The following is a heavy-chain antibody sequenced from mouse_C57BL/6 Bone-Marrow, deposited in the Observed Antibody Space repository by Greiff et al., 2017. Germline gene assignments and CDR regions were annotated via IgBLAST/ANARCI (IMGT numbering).Heavy chain of an antibody. V-gene: IGHV1-26*01. CDR2: INPNNGGT. CDR3: ARFDGYPLCYYAMDY. D-gene: IGHD2-3*01. J-gene: IGHJ4*01. Sequence: EVQLQQSGPELVKPGASVKISCKASGYTFTDYYMNWVKQSHGKSLEWIGDINPNNGGTSYNQKFKGKATLTVDKSSSTAYMERRSLTSEGSAVYYCARFDGYPLCYYAMDYWGQGTSVTVSS. CDR1: GYTFTDYY.